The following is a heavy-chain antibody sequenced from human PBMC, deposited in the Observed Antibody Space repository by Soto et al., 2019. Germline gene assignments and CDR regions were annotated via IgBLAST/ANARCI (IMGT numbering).Heavy chain of an antibody. CDR2: ITASGDNT. CDR1: GFTFSSYS. V-gene: IGHV3-23*01. J-gene: IGHJ5*02. CDR3: AKLVWGIAVAGTGPEYNWFDP. D-gene: IGHD6-19*01. Sequence: PGGSLRLSCAASGFTFSSYSMNWVRQAPGKGLEGVATITASGDNTYYADSVKARFTISRDDSKNTVYLQMNSLGAEDTAIYYCAKLVWGIAVAGTGPEYNWFDPRGQGTLVTVSS.